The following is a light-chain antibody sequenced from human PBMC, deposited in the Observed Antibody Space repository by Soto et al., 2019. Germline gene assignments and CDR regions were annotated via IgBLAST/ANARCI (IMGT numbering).Light chain of an antibody. Sequence: QSALTQPASVSGSPGQSITISCTGTSSDVGGYNCVSWYQQHPGKAPKLMIYEVSNRPSGVSNRFSGSKSGNTASLTISGLQAEDEADYYCSSYTSSSTWVFGGGTQLTVL. CDR2: EVS. J-gene: IGLJ3*02. CDR3: SSYTSSSTWV. V-gene: IGLV2-14*01. CDR1: SSDVGGYNC.